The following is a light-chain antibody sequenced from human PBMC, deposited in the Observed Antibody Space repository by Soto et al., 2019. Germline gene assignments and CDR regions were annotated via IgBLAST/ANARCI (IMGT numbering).Light chain of an antibody. CDR1: QDISNY. CDR2: DAS. CDR3: QQYSHLIT. Sequence: TQMTQSPSSLSASVGDRVTITCQASQDISNYLNWYQQKLGKAPKLLIYDASNLETGVPSRFSGSGSGTDFTFTISSLQPEDIATYYCQQYSHLITFGQGTRLEIK. J-gene: IGKJ5*01. V-gene: IGKV1-33*01.